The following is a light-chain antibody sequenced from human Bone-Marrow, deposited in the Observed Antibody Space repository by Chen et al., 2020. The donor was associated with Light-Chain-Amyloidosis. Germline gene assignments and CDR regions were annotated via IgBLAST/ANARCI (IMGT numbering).Light chain of an antibody. CDR2: DDS. CDR1: NIGSTS. CDR3: QVWDRSSDRPV. Sequence: YVLTQPSSVSVAPGQTATIACGGTNIGSTSVHWYQQTPGQAPLLVVYDDSARPSGIPERLSGSNSGNTAPLTISRVEAGDEADYYCQVWDRSSDRPVFGGGTKLTVL. J-gene: IGLJ3*02. V-gene: IGLV3-21*02.